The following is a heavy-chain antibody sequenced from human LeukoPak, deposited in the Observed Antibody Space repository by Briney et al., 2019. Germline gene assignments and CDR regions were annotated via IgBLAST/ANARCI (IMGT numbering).Heavy chain of an antibody. CDR2: IYPRDSDT. CDR3: ARSHSSTLTWFDP. J-gene: IGHJ5*02. CDR1: GYIFATYW. Sequence: GESLKISCKGSGYIFATYWIAWVRQTPRKGLEWMGIIYPRDSDTKYNPSFQGQVSISADKSISTAYLQWNSLQASDTAIYYCARSHSSTLTWFDPWGQGTLVSVSS. V-gene: IGHV5-51*01.